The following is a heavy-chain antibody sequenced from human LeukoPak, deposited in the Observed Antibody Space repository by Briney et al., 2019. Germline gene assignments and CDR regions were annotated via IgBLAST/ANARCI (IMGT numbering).Heavy chain of an antibody. V-gene: IGHV1-69*06. D-gene: IGHD3-10*01. J-gene: IGHJ4*02. Sequence: SVKVSCKASGGTFSSYAISWVRQAPGQGLEWMGGIIPIFGTANYAQKFQDRVTITADKSTSTAYMELSSLRSEDTAVYYCACSGAYYYGSGSYYTDYWGQGTLVTVSS. CDR2: IIPIFGTA. CDR3: ACSGAYYYGSGSYYTDY. CDR1: GGTFSSYA.